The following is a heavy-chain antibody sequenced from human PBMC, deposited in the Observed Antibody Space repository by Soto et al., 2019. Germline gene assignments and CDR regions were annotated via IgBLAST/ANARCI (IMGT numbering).Heavy chain of an antibody. CDR1: GGTFSSYA. D-gene: IGHD2-2*01. V-gene: IGHV1-69*01. Sequence: QVQLVQSGAEVKKPGSSVKVSCKASGGTFSSYAISWVRQAPGQGLEWMGGIIPIFGTANYAQKFQGRVTITADESTSTAYTQLSSLTSEDTAVYYCPGVSLVPAAPWEGRAFDILCQGTMVTVSS. J-gene: IGHJ3*02. CDR2: IIPIFGTA. CDR3: PGVSLVPAAPWEGRAFDI.